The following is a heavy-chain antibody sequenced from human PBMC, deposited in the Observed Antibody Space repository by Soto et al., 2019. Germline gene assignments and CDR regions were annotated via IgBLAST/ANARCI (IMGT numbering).Heavy chain of an antibody. D-gene: IGHD6-19*01. CDR2: ISAYNGNT. V-gene: IGHV1-18*01. Sequence: ASVKVSCKASGYTFTSYGISWVRQAPGQGLEWMGWISAYNGNTNYAQKLQGRVTMTKDTSTSTAYMELRSLRSDDTAVYYCARDRVFNAGGSSGSVYWGQGTLVTVSS. CDR3: ARDRVFNAGGSSGSVY. J-gene: IGHJ4*02. CDR1: GYTFTSYG.